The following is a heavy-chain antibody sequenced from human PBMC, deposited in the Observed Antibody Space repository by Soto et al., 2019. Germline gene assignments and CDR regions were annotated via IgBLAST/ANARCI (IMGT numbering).Heavy chain of an antibody. CDR2: ISFDGTTE. Sequence: QVQLVESGGGVVQPGRSLRLSCAASGFTFSHFGMHWVRQAPGKGLEWVAIISFDGTTEYYADSVKGRFTISRDNSNNTLYLQLNSLRTDDTSVYYCAKARPINPHYYYGLDVWGHGTTVTVSS. CDR1: GFTFSHFG. CDR3: AKARPINPHYYYGLDV. J-gene: IGHJ6*02. V-gene: IGHV3-30*18.